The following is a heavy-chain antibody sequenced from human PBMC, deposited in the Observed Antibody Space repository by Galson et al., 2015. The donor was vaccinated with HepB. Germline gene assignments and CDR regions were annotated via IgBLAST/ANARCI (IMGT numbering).Heavy chain of an antibody. V-gene: IGHV3-33*01. Sequence: SLRLSCAASGFTFSDYGMHWVRQAPGKGLEWVGVIWYDGSNKYYADSVKDRFTISRDNYKDRMHLEMNSLRAEDTAVYYCVREQYGDDDAFDIWGQGTMVTVSS. J-gene: IGHJ3*02. CDR2: IWYDGSNK. D-gene: IGHD4-17*01. CDR3: VREQYGDDDAFDI. CDR1: GFTFSDYG.